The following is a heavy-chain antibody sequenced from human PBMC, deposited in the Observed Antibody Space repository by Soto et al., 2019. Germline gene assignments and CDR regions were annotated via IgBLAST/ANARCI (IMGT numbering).Heavy chain of an antibody. CDR3: ASWVAGYYYGMDV. J-gene: IGHJ6*02. Sequence: SETLSLTCAVSGGSISSSTWWSWGRQPPGKGLEWIGEIYHSGSTNYSPSLKSRVTISVDKSKNQFSLKLSSVTAADPAVYYCASWVAGYYYGMDVWGQGTTVTVSS. CDR2: IYHSGST. V-gene: IGHV4-4*02. D-gene: IGHD2-15*01. CDR1: GGSISSSTW.